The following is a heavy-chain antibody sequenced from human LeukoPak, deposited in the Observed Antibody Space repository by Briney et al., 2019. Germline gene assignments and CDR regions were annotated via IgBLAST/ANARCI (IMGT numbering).Heavy chain of an antibody. D-gene: IGHD4-17*01. Sequence: GGSLRLSCAASGFTFSSYAMSWVRQAPGKGLEWVSPISGSGGSTYYADSVKGRFTISRDNSKNTLYLQMNSLRAEVTAVYYCAKDSYGAFQHWGQGTLVTVSS. CDR1: GFTFSSYA. J-gene: IGHJ1*01. CDR3: AKDSYGAFQH. CDR2: ISGSGGST. V-gene: IGHV3-23*01.